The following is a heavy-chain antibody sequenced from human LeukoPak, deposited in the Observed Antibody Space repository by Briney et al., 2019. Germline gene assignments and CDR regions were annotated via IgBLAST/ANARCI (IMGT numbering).Heavy chain of an antibody. J-gene: IGHJ6*03. V-gene: IGHV4-39*07. CDR3: ARERAARRGYYYYMDV. CDR1: GGSISSGDYY. D-gene: IGHD6-6*01. CDR2: INHSGST. Sequence: PETLSLTCTVSGGSISSGDYYWSWIRQPPGKGLEWIGEINHSGSTNYNPSLKSRVTISVDTSKNQFSLKLSSVTAADTAVYYCARERAARRGYYYYMDVWGKGTTVTVSS.